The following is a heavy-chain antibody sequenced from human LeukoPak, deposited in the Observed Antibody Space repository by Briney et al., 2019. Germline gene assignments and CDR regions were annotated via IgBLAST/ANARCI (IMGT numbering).Heavy chain of an antibody. D-gene: IGHD3-22*01. CDR2: INPNSGGT. J-gene: IGHJ4*02. Sequence: ASVKVSCKASGGTFSSYAISWVRQAPGQGLEWMGWINPNSGGTNYAQKFQGRVTMTRDTSISTAYMELSRLRSDDTAVYYCATDTMIEGTKDYWGQGTLVTVSS. V-gene: IGHV1-2*02. CDR1: GGTFSSYA. CDR3: ATDTMIEGTKDY.